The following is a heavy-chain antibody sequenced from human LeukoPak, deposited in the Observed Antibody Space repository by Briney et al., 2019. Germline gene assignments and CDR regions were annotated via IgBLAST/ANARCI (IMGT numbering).Heavy chain of an antibody. CDR1: GYTFTSYY. V-gene: IGHV1-46*03. J-gene: IGHJ1*01. CDR2: INPSGGST. D-gene: IGHD3-3*01. CDR3: ARDLAGYYDFWSGFFQH. Sequence: ASVKVSCKASGYTFTSYYMHWVRQAPGQGLEWMGIINPSGGSTSYAQKFQGRVTMTRDTSTSTVYMELSSLRSEDTAVYYCARDLAGYYDFWSGFFQHWGQGTLVTDSS.